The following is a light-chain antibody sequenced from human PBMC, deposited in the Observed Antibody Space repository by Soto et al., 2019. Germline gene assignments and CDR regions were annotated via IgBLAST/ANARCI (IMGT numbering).Light chain of an antibody. J-gene: IGKJ1*01. CDR3: QQYYTTPRT. V-gene: IGKV4-1*01. Sequence: DIVLTPSPDSLAVSLSDISTINFNSSDSFLYISNNKNYLAWYQQKPGQPPKLXIYWASTRESGVPDRFSGSGSGTDFTLTISSLQAEDVAVYYCQQYYTTPRTFGQGTKVDI. CDR2: WAS. CDR1: DSFLYISNNKNY.